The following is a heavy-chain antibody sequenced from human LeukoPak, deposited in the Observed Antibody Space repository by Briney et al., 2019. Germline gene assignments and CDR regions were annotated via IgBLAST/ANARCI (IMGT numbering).Heavy chain of an antibody. V-gene: IGHV3-20*04. Sequence: GGSLRLSCAASGFTFDDYGMSWVRQAPGKGLEWVSGINLIGGSTGYADSVKGRFTISRDNAKNSLYLQMNSLRAEDTALYYCARVGTEVRGVIIIYYYYYMDVWGKGTTVTVSS. CDR3: ARVGTEVRGVIIIYYYYYMDV. J-gene: IGHJ6*03. CDR1: GFTFDDYG. CDR2: INLIGGST. D-gene: IGHD3-10*01.